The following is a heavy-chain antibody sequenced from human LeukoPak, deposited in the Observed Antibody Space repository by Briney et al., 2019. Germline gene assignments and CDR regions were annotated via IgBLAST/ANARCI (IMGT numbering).Heavy chain of an antibody. Sequence: PGGSLRLSCEASGFTFSSYSMNWVRQAPGRGLEWVSGISGSGGSTYYADSVKGRFTISRDNSKNTLYLQMNSLRAEDTAVYYCARDRKAPPGYYGMDVWGQGTTVTVSS. CDR3: ARDRKAPPGYYGMDV. J-gene: IGHJ6*02. CDR2: ISGSGGST. D-gene: IGHD3-10*01. CDR1: GFTFSSYS. V-gene: IGHV3-23*01.